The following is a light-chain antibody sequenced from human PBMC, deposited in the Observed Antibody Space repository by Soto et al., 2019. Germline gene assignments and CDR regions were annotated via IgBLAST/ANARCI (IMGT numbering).Light chain of an antibody. V-gene: IGKV1-39*01. CDR1: QGIKNY. CDR3: QQTYRSPFT. J-gene: IGKJ4*01. CDR2: DAS. Sequence: DIQMTQSPSSLSASVGDRVTITCQASQGIKNYLDWYQQKAGKAPKLLIYDASDLETGIPSRFSGSESGTDFTLTVSSLEAEDFATYYCQQTYRSPFTFGGGTKVDIK.